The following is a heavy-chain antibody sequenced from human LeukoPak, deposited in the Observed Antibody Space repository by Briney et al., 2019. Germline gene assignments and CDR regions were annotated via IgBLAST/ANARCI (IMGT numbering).Heavy chain of an antibody. CDR2: IYYSGST. J-gene: IGHJ5*02. CDR3: ARVRLGYCSSTSCSNNWFDP. D-gene: IGHD2-2*01. V-gene: IGHV4-4*02. Sequence: PSETLSLTCAVSGGSISSSNWWSWVRQPPGKGLEWIGEIYYSGSTNYNPSLKSRVTISVDKSKNQFSLKLSSVTAADTAVYYCARVRLGYCSSTSCSNNWFDPWGQGTLVTVSS. CDR1: GGSISSSNW.